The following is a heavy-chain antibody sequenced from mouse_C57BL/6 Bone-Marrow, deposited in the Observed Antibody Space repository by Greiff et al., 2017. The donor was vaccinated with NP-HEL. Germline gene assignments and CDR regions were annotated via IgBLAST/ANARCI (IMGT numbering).Heavy chain of an antibody. V-gene: IGHV1-59*01. CDR1: GYTFTSYW. Sequence: QVQLQQPGAELVRPGTSVKLSCKASGYTFTSYWMHWVKQRPGQGLEWIGVIDPSDSYTNYNQKFKGKATLTVDTSSSTAYMQLSSLTSEDSAVYYCARWGTTVVVHFDYWGQGTTLTVSS. CDR3: ARWGTTVVVHFDY. J-gene: IGHJ2*01. CDR2: IDPSDSYT. D-gene: IGHD1-1*01.